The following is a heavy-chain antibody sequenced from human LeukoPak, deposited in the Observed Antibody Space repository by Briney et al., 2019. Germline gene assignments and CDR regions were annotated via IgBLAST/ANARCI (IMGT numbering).Heavy chain of an antibody. J-gene: IGHJ4*02. CDR3: ARADTYYDILTPLDY. CDR1: GFTFSNYA. CDR2: ISGSGGST. D-gene: IGHD3-9*01. V-gene: IGHV3-23*01. Sequence: GGSLRLSCAASGFTFSNYAMSWVRQAPGKGLEWVSAISGSGGSTYHADSVKGRFTISRDNSKTTLYLQMNNLRAEVTAVYYCARADTYYDILTPLDYWGQGTLVTVSS.